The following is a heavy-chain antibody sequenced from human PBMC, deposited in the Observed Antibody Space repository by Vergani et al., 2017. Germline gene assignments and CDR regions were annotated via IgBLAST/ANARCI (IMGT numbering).Heavy chain of an antibody. Sequence: DVHLAESGGGFFQPGGSLRLSCSASGFSFNSYWMHLVRQVPGKGLLWVSRIKSDGSITAYADSVKGRFTIPSDNVQNTLYLQMNSLRVEDTGVYYCARARCIETCDMSKWLDSLGEGALVTVSS. J-gene: IGHJ5*01. V-gene: IGHV3-74*03. CDR3: ARARCIETCDMSKWLDS. CDR1: GFSFNSYW. CDR2: IKSDGSIT. D-gene: IGHD5/OR15-5a*01.